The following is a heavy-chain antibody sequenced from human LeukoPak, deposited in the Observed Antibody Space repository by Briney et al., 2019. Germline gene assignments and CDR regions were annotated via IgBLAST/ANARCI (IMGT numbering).Heavy chain of an antibody. V-gene: IGHV4-59*01. CDR1: VGSICSCY. J-gene: IGHJ6*02. D-gene: IGHD6-19*01. CDR3: ARELVGSGRTPSTSLGMYV. Sequence: SETLSLTCPVSVGSICSCYWRWIRQPPGQGLEWIGYLYYSGSTNYNPSLTSRVTISVHTSKNQFSLKLSSVTAADTAVYYCARELVGSGRTPSTSLGMYVWGQGTTVTVSS. CDR2: LYYSGST.